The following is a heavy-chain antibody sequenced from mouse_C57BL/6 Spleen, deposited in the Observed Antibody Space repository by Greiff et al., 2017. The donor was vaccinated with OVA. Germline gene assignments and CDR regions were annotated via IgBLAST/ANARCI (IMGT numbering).Heavy chain of an antibody. CDR3: ARSPNYYGSSYGFAY. CDR1: GFTFTDYY. J-gene: IGHJ3*01. V-gene: IGHV7-3*01. Sequence: EVKVVESGGGLVQPGGSLSLSCAASGFTFTDYYMSWVRQPPGKALEWLGFIRNKANGYTTEYSASVKGRFTISRDTSQSILYLQMNALRAEDSATYYCARSPNYYGSSYGFAYWGQGTLVTVSA. D-gene: IGHD1-1*01. CDR2: IRNKANGYTT.